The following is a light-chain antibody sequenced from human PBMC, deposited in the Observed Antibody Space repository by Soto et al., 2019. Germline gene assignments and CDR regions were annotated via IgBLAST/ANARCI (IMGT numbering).Light chain of an antibody. V-gene: IGKV3-20*01. CDR2: DTS. CDR3: QQYGTSLLYT. Sequence: EIVLTQSPGTLSLSPGERATLSCRASQSVTSDYLAWYQQKPGQAPRLLIYDTSNRATGIPGRFSGSGSGTDFTLTISRLEPEDFAVYYCQQYGTSLLYTFGQGTKLEIK. J-gene: IGKJ2*01. CDR1: QSVTSDY.